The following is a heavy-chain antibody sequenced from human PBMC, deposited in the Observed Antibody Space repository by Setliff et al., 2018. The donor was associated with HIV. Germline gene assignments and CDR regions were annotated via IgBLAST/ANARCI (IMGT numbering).Heavy chain of an antibody. V-gene: IGHV4-59*01. J-gene: IGHJ4*01. Sequence: SETLSLTCTVSGGSISSYYWSWIRQPPGKGLEWIGYIYYSGSTNYNPSLESRVAMSVDTSKQQFPLEVSSVTAADTAVYYCARTRGYSYGTLAGFDYWGRGSLVTVSS. CDR1: GGSISSYY. CDR3: ARTRGYSYGTLAGFDY. CDR2: IYYSGST. D-gene: IGHD5-18*01.